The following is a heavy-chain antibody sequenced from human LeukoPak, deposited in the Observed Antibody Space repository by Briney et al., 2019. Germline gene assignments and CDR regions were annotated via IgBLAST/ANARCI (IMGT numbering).Heavy chain of an antibody. Sequence: GGSLRLSCAASGFAVINNYMSWVRQAPGKGLEWVSVIYSGGSTYYADSVKGRFTISRDNSKNTLYLQMNSLRAEDTAVYYCAAEKPYGDRHYFDYWGQGTLVTVTS. J-gene: IGHJ4*02. CDR2: IYSGGST. CDR3: AAEKPYGDRHYFDY. D-gene: IGHD4-17*01. CDR1: GFAVINNY. V-gene: IGHV3-66*01.